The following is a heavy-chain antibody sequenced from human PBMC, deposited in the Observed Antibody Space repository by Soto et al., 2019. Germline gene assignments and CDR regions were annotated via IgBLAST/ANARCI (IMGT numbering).Heavy chain of an antibody. CDR2: IKQDGSEK. Sequence: EVQLVESGGGLVQPGGSLRLSCAASGFTFSSYWMSWVRQAPGKGLEWVANIKQDGSEKYYVDSVKGRFTISRDNAKNSLYMQMTSLRAEDTAVYYCAIDESYDCSSTSCYIWGDYWGQGTLVTVSS. CDR3: AIDESYDCSSTSCYIWGDY. V-gene: IGHV3-7*03. J-gene: IGHJ4*02. CDR1: GFTFSSYW. D-gene: IGHD2-2*02.